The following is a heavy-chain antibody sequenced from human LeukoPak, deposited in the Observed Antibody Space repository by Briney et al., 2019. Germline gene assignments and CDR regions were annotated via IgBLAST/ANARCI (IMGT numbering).Heavy chain of an antibody. Sequence: GESLKISFKGSGXSFTSYWIGWVRQMPGKGVEWMGIIYPGDSETRYSPSFQGQVTISADKSISTAYLQWSSLKASDTAMYYCARKVGITGYFDYWGQGTLVTVSS. V-gene: IGHV5-51*01. CDR2: IYPGDSET. CDR1: GXSFTSYW. D-gene: IGHD2-21*01. J-gene: IGHJ4*02. CDR3: ARKVGITGYFDY.